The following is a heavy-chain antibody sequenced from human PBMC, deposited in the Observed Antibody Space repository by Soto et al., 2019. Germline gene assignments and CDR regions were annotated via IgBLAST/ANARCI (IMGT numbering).Heavy chain of an antibody. D-gene: IGHD3-3*01. V-gene: IGHV1-2*02. CDR2: INPNSGGT. CDR3: ARARRVVSSPTVDY. CDR1: GYTFTSYY. J-gene: IGHJ4*02. Sequence: ASVKVSCKASGYTFTSYYMHWVRQAPGQGLGWMGWINPNSGGTNYAQKFQGRVTMTRDTSISTAYMELSRLRSDDTAVYYCARARRVVSSPTVDYWGQGTLVTVSS.